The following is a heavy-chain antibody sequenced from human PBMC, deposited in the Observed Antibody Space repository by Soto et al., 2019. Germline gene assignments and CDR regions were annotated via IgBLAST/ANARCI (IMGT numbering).Heavy chain of an antibody. CDR3: ATGPYVVPAAIFDY. Sequence: ASVKVSCKASGYTFTSYGISWVRQAPGQGLEWMGWISAYNGNTNYAQKLQGRVTMTTDTSTSTAYMELRSLRSDDTAVYYCATGPYVVPAAIFDYWGQGTLVTVSS. V-gene: IGHV1-18*01. CDR2: ISAYNGNT. CDR1: GYTFTSYG. J-gene: IGHJ4*02. D-gene: IGHD2-2*01.